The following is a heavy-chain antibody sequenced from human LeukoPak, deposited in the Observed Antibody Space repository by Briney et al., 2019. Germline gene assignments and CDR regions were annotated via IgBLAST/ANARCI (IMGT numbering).Heavy chain of an antibody. Sequence: GGSLRLSCAASGFTLSNHGTNWVRQAPGKGLEWVSGISPSGDITYYADSVKGRFTISRDNSKNTLYLEVISLTAEDTAVYYCAKDDAWLRFGEWSQGTLVTVSS. D-gene: IGHD3-10*01. CDR2: ISPSGDIT. CDR1: GFTLSNHG. J-gene: IGHJ4*02. CDR3: AKDDAWLRFGE. V-gene: IGHV3-23*01.